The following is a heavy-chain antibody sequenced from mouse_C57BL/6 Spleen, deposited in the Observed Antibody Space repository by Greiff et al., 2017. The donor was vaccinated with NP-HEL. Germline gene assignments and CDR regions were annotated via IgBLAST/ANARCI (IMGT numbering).Heavy chain of an antibody. Sequence: VQLQQSGPELVKPGASVKISCKASGYAFSSSWMNWVKQRPGKGLEWIGRIYPGDGDTNYNGKFKGKATLTADKSSSTVYMQISSLTSEDSAVYFCARSGLWENAMDYWGQGTSVTVSS. CDR3: ARSGLWENAMDY. D-gene: IGHD1-1*02. J-gene: IGHJ4*01. V-gene: IGHV1-82*01. CDR1: GYAFSSSW. CDR2: IYPGDGDT.